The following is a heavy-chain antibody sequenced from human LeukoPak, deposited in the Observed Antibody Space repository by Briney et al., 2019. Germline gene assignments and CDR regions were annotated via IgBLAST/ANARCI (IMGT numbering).Heavy chain of an antibody. CDR3: ARDFVIAATTEYFQY. V-gene: IGHV4-61*09. CDR2: IYTSGST. D-gene: IGHD6-13*01. J-gene: IGHJ1*01. CDR1: GGSISSGSYY. Sequence: SQTLFLTCTVSGGSISSGSYYWSWIRQPAGKGLEWIGHIYTSGSTKYNPSLKSRVTISADTSKNQFSLKLSSVTAADTAVYYCARDFVIAATTEYFQYWGQGTLVTVSS.